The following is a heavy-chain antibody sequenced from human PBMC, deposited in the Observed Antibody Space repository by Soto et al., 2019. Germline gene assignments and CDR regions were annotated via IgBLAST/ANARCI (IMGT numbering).Heavy chain of an antibody. CDR2: ISESGGTT. D-gene: IGHD6-19*01. J-gene: IGHJ4*02. CDR3: AKRSPYSSGWYSPIFDY. V-gene: IGHV3-23*01. CDR1: GFTFSSYA. Sequence: TGGSLRLSCAASGFTFSSYAMHWVRQAPGKGLEWVAVISESGGTTHYADSVRGRFTVSRDNSKNSLSLRMNSLRDEDTAVYFCAKRSPYSSGWYSPIFDYWGQGALVTVSS.